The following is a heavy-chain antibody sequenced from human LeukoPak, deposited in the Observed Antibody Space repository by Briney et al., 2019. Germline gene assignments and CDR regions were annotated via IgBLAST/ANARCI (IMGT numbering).Heavy chain of an antibody. V-gene: IGHV4-31*02. CDR3: ARATYSSGWTGYWFDP. Sequence: SRVTISVGTSKNQFSLKLSSVTAADTAVYYCARATYSSGWTGYWFDPWGQGTLVTVSS. D-gene: IGHD6-19*01. J-gene: IGHJ5*02.